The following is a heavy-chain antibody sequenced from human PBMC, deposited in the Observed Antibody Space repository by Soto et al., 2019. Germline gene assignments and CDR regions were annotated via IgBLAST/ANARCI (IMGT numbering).Heavy chain of an antibody. D-gene: IGHD3-22*01. CDR2: ISGSGGST. CDR3: AKVDTMIVVVTIPLDY. CDR1: GFTFSSYA. V-gene: IGHV3-23*01. Sequence: PGGSLRLSCAASGFTFSSYAMSWVRQAPGKGLEWVSAISGSGGSTYYADSVKGRFTISRDNSKNTLYLQMNSLRAEDTAVYYCAKVDTMIVVVTIPLDYWGQGTLVTVSS. J-gene: IGHJ4*02.